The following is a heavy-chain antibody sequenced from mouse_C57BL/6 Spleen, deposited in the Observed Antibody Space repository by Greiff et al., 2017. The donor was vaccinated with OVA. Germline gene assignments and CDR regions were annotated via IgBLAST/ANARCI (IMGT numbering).Heavy chain of an antibody. CDR3: ARRVYGSSYGYFDV. Sequence: EVKVVESGGGLVKPGGSLKLSCAASGFTFSDYGMHWVRQAPEKGLEWVAYISSGSSTIYYADTVKGRFTISRDNAKNTLFLQMTSLRSEDTAMYYCARRVYGSSYGYFDVWGTGTTVTVSS. J-gene: IGHJ1*03. D-gene: IGHD1-1*01. CDR1: GFTFSDYG. V-gene: IGHV5-17*01. CDR2: ISSGSSTI.